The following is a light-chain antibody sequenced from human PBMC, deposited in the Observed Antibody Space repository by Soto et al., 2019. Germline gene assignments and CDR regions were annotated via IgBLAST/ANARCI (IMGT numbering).Light chain of an antibody. Sequence: EIVLTQFPGTLSLSPGERATLSCRASQSVSSSYLAWYQQKPGQAPRLLIYGASSRATGIPDRFSGSGSGTDFTLTISRLEPEDFAVYYCQQYGSTFGQGTKVDIK. V-gene: IGKV3-20*01. J-gene: IGKJ1*01. CDR1: QSVSSSY. CDR2: GAS. CDR3: QQYGST.